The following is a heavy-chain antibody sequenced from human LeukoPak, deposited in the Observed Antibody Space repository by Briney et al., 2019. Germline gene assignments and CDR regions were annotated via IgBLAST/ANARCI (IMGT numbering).Heavy chain of an antibody. J-gene: IGHJ4*02. CDR3: AREPRLEWVSYYFDY. Sequence: GGSLRLSCAASGFTFSDYYMSWIRQAPGKGLEWVSYISSSGSTIYYADSVKGRFTISRDNAKNSLYLQMNSLRAEDTAVYYRAREPRLEWVSYYFDYWGQGTLVTVSS. V-gene: IGHV3-11*01. CDR1: GFTFSDYY. D-gene: IGHD1-1*01. CDR2: ISSSGSTI.